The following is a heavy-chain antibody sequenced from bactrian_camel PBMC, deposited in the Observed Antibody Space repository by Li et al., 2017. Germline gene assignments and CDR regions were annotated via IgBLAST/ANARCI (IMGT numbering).Heavy chain of an antibody. CDR2: IYSDGSNT. Sequence: VQLVESGGALVQPGGSLRLSCAASGFTFSSYYMNWVRQAPGKGLEWVSSIYSDGSNTNYADSVKGRFTISRDNAKNTVYLQMNSLKPENTAMYYCAADQPGPWPEGGTWYPHRGLDQYTYNYWGQGTQVTVS. J-gene: IGHJ4*01. V-gene: IGHV3-2*01. CDR3: AADQPGPWPEGGTWYPHRGLDQYTYNY. D-gene: IGHD6*01. CDR1: GFTFSSYY.